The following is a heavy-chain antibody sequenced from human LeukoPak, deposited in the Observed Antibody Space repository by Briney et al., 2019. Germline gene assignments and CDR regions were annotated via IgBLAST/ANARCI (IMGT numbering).Heavy chain of an antibody. CDR1: GGSFSGYY. CDR3: ATSLSPSYYYDSSGYYGY. Sequence: SETLSHTCAVYGGSFSGYYWSWIRQPPGKGLEWIGEINHSGSTNYNPSLKSRVTISVDTSKNQFSLKLSSVTAADTAVYYCATSLSPSYYYDSSGYYGYWGQGTLVTVSS. D-gene: IGHD3-22*01. V-gene: IGHV4-34*01. CDR2: INHSGST. J-gene: IGHJ4*02.